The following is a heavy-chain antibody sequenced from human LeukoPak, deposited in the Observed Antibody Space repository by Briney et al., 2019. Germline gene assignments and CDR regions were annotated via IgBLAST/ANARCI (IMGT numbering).Heavy chain of an antibody. CDR1: GGSISSYY. D-gene: IGHD3-22*01. CDR2: IYYSGST. J-gene: IGHJ3*02. V-gene: IGHV4-59*01. Sequence: PSETLSLTCTVSGGSISSYYWSWIRQPPWKGLEWIGYIYYSGSTNYNPSLKSRVTISVDTSKNQFSLKLSSVTAADTAVYYCARVGNYDSSGYYFLVAFDIWGQGTMVTVSS. CDR3: ARVGNYDSSGYYFLVAFDI.